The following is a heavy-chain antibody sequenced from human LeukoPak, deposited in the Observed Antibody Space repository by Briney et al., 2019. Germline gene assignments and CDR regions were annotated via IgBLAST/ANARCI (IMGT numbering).Heavy chain of an antibody. CDR2: INPDNGGT. J-gene: IGHJ2*01. D-gene: IGHD3-22*01. Sequence: ASVTVSCKASGYTFNDYYIHWVRQAPGQELEWMGWINPDNGGTNHAQRFQGRVTMTGDTSSTTAYMELRGLKSDDTAMYYCVRVKYYYDNIDRYWDFDLWGRGTLVTVSS. CDR1: GYTFNDYY. V-gene: IGHV1-2*02. CDR3: VRVKYYYDNIDRYWDFDL.